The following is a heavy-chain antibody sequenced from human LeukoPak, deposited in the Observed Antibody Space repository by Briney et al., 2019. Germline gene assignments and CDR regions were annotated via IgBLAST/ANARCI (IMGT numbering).Heavy chain of an antibody. CDR2: ISAYNGNT. J-gene: IGHJ4*02. D-gene: IGHD3-16*02. V-gene: IGHV1-18*04. CDR3: ARGRSYSYVGY. CDR1: GYTFSSYG. Sequence: ASVKVSCKASGYTFSSYGISWVRQAPGQGLEWMGWISAYNGNTKYEGKFQGRVTMTTDTSTGTAYMEVRSLTSDDTAVYYCARGRSYSYVGYWGQGTPVTAFS.